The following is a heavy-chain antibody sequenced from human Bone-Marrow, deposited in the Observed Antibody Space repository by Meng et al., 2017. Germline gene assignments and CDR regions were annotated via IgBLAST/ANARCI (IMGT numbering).Heavy chain of an antibody. CDR1: GGSISSSSYY. Sequence: SETLSLTCTVSGGSISSSSYYWGWIRQPPGKGLEWVGSIYYSGSTYYNPSLKSRGTISLDTSKNQFSLKLSSVTAADTAVYYCARVDYYGSGSYRDSWGQGTLVTVSS. V-gene: IGHV4-39*07. CDR2: IYYSGST. J-gene: IGHJ4*02. D-gene: IGHD3-10*01. CDR3: ARVDYYGSGSYRDS.